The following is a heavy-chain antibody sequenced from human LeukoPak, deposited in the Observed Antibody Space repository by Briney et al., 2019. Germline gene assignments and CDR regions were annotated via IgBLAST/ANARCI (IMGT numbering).Heavy chain of an antibody. V-gene: IGHV4-59*11. J-gene: IGHJ6*03. CDR3: ARDLASLVVPAAMGDYYYMDV. CDR1: GGSISSHY. CDR2: IYYSGST. Sequence: ASETLSLTCTVSGGSISSHYWSWIRQPPGKGLEWIGYIYYSGSTNYNPSLKSRVTISVDTSKNQFSLKLSSVTAADTAVYYCARDLASLVVPAAMGDYYYMDVWGKGTTVTVSS. D-gene: IGHD2-2*01.